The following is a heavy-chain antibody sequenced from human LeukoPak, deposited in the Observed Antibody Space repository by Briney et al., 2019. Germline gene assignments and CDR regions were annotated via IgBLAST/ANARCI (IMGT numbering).Heavy chain of an antibody. J-gene: IGHJ4*02. CDR2: IYPGDSAT. CDR1: GYIFSNYW. D-gene: IGHD6-13*01. Sequence: GESLKISCKASGYIFSNYWIGWVRQMPGKGLEWMGIIYPGDSATRYSPSFQGQVTISADKSISTAYLQWSSLKASDTAIYFCARSGSSRWYGYWGQGTLVTVSS. CDR3: ARSGSSRWYGY. V-gene: IGHV5-51*01.